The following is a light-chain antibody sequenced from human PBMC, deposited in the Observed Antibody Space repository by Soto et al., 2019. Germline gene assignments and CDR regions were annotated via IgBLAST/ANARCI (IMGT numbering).Light chain of an antibody. V-gene: IGKV3-20*01. CDR3: QQYGRSRT. Sequence: EIVLTQSPGTLSLSPRERATLSCRASQSISSRYIAWYQQKPGQAPRLLIYAASSRATGIQDRFSGSGSGTDFTLTISRLEPEDSAVYFCQQYGRSRTFGQGTKVDIK. J-gene: IGKJ1*01. CDR2: AAS. CDR1: QSISSRY.